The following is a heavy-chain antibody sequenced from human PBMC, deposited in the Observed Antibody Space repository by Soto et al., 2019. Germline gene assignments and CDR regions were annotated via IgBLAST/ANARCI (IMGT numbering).Heavy chain of an antibody. CDR2: IGTAGDT. CDR3: ARDRAVAGIWSNNWFDP. J-gene: IGHJ5*02. Sequence: VQLVESGGGLVQPGGSLRLSCAASGFTFSSYDMHWVRQATGKGLEWVSAIGTAGDTYYPGSVKGRFTISRENAKNSLYLQMNSLRAEDTAVYYCARDRAVAGIWSNNWFDPWGQGTLVTVSS. D-gene: IGHD6-19*01. V-gene: IGHV3-13*01. CDR1: GFTFSSYD.